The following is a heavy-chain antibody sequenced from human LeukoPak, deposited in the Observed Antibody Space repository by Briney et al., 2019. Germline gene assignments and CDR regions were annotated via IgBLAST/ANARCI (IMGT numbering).Heavy chain of an antibody. J-gene: IGHJ4*03. CDR3: ARVPYYYDSSGYWSCFDY. CDR1: GGTFSSYA. D-gene: IGHD3-22*01. CDR2: IIPIFGTA. Sequence: SVKVSCKASGGTFSSYAISWVRQAPGQGLEWMGGIIPIFGTANYAQRFQGRVTITTDESTSTAYMELSSLRSEDTAVYYCARVPYYYDSSGYWSCFDYWGQGTLVTVSS. V-gene: IGHV1-69*05.